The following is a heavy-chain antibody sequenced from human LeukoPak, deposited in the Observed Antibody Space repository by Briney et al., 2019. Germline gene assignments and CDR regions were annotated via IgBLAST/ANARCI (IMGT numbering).Heavy chain of an antibody. J-gene: IGHJ4*02. CDR3: ARGPVLRFFFWLKAAYDILTGYFDY. Sequence: SETLSLTCAVYGGSFSGYYWSWIRQPPGKGLEWIGEINHSGSTNYNPSLKSRVTISVDTSKNQFSLKLSSVTAADTAVYYCARGPVLRFFFWLKAAYDILTGYFDYWGQGTLVTVSS. V-gene: IGHV4-34*01. D-gene: IGHD3-9*01. CDR2: INHSGST. CDR1: GGSFSGYY.